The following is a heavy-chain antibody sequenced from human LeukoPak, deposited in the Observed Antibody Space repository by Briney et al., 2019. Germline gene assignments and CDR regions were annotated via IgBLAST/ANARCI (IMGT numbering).Heavy chain of an antibody. CDR1: AFTLSNYS. CDR3: AGLTGVGADY. D-gene: IGHD1-26*01. Sequence: PGGSLRLSCAASAFTLSNYSMAWVRQAPGKGLGWISYISSSSSTIYYADSVKGRFTISRDNAKNSLYLQMNSLRAEDTAVYYCAGLTGVGADYWGQGTLVTVSS. V-gene: IGHV3-48*01. CDR2: ISSSSSTI. J-gene: IGHJ4*02.